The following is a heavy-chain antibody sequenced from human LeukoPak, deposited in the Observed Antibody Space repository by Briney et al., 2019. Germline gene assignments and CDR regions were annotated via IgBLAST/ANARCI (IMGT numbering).Heavy chain of an antibody. CDR2: IRYDGSNK. D-gene: IGHD2-15*01. Sequence: GGSLRLSCVASGFTFSSYDMHWVRQAPGKGLLWLAFIRYDGSNKYYADSVKGRFTIARDNSNNTLYLQMNSLRAEDTAVYYCAKQKGYCSGGSCHPFDYWGQGTLVTVS. CDR3: AKQKGYCSGGSCHPFDY. V-gene: IGHV3-30*02. J-gene: IGHJ4*02. CDR1: GFTFSSYD.